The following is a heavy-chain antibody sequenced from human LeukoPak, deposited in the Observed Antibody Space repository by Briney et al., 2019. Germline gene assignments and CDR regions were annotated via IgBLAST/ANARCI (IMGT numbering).Heavy chain of an antibody. V-gene: IGHV1-18*01. J-gene: IGHJ4*02. D-gene: IGHD5-24*01. Sequence: GASVKVSCKASGYTFTNYGISWVRQAPGQGLEWMGWISGYNGHTNYAQKFQGRVTMTTDTSTSTVYMELRSLRSDDTAVYYCARVGVVVGRWLQNYYFDYWGQGTLVTVSS. CDR1: GYTFTNYG. CDR3: ARVGVVVGRWLQNYYFDY. CDR2: ISGYNGHT.